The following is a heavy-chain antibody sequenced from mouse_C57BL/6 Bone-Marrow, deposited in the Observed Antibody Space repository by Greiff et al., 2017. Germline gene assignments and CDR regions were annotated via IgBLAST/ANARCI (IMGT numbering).Heavy chain of an antibody. J-gene: IGHJ2*01. Sequence: VQLQQSGTVLARPGASVKMSCTTSGYTFPSYWMHWVKQRPGQGLEWIGAIYPGNSETSYNQKFKGKAKLTAVTSASTAYMELSSLTNEDSAVYSGTGAAYYANFDYWGQGTTLTVSS. CDR1: GYTFPSYW. D-gene: IGHD1-1*01. CDR3: TGAAYYANFDY. V-gene: IGHV1-5*01. CDR2: IYPGNSET.